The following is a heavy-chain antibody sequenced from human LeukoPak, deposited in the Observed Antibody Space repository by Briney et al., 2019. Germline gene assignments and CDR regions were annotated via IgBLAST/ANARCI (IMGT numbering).Heavy chain of an antibody. V-gene: IGHV3-23*01. CDR2: ISGSGGST. Sequence: PGGSLRLSCAASGLPFRDYAMNWVRKAPGKGLEWVSTISGSGGSTYYADSVKGRFTISRDNSKNTLYLQMNSLRAEDTAVYYCARKDYYYYDMDVWGQGTTVTVSS. CDR1: GLPFRDYA. CDR3: ARKDYYYYDMDV. J-gene: IGHJ6*02.